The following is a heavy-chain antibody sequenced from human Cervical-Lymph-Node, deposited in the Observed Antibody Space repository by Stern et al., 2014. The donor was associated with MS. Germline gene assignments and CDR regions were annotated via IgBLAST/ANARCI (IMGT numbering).Heavy chain of an antibody. CDR2: IVPIFGTA. CDR1: EDTFSSYA. CDR3: ARDSTTGMDV. J-gene: IGHJ6*02. D-gene: IGHD1-1*01. Sequence: VQLVESGAEVKKPGSSVKVSCKTSEDTFSSYAISWVRQGPGQGLEWMGGIVPIFGTANYAEKFQGRVTITADVSTNTAYMELSRLGSDDTAVYYCARDSTTGMDVWGQGTTVTVSS. V-gene: IGHV1-69*01.